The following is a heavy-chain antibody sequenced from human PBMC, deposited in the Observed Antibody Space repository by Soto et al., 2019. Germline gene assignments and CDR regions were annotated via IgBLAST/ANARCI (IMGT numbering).Heavy chain of an antibody. CDR2: ISYDGSNK. CDR3: ERDRSIQLWSNYYYGMDV. V-gene: IGHV3-30-3*01. J-gene: IGHJ6*02. Sequence: QVQLVESGGGVVQPGRSLRLSCAASGFTFSSYAMHWVRQAPGKGLEWVAVISYDGSNKYYADSVKGRFTISRDNSKNTLNLQLNSLRAEDTAVYYCERDRSIQLWSNYYYGMDVWGQGTTVTVSS. CDR1: GFTFSSYA. D-gene: IGHD5-18*01.